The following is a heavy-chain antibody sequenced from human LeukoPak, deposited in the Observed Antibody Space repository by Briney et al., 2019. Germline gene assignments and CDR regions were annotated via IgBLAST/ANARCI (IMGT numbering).Heavy chain of an antibody. D-gene: IGHD3-22*01. Sequence: SETLSLTCAVYGGSFSGYYWSWIRQPPGKGLEWIGYIYYSGSTNYNPSLKSRVTISVDTSKNQFSLKLSSVTAADTAVYYCAVALDYYDSSGLYYYGMDVWGRGTTVTVSS. CDR1: GGSFSGYY. CDR2: IYYSGST. CDR3: AVALDYYDSSGLYYYGMDV. V-gene: IGHV4-59*01. J-gene: IGHJ6*02.